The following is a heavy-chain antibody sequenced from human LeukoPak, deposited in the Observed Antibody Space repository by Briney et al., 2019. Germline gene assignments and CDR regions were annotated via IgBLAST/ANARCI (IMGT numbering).Heavy chain of an antibody. CDR1: GGSINEGAYY. Sequence: PSEILSLTCSVSGGSINEGAYYWGWIRQPPGKGLQWIGSIYYRGNTYYNPSLESRVTMSVDTSKNQFSLKVSSVTAADTAVYYCAKWIAVAGTTYYFDYWGQGALVTVSS. D-gene: IGHD6-19*01. CDR3: AKWIAVAGTTYYFDY. J-gene: IGHJ4*02. CDR2: IYYRGNT. V-gene: IGHV4-39*01.